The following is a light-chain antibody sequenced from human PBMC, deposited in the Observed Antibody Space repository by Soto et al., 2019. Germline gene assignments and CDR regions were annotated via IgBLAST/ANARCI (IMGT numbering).Light chain of an antibody. CDR2: GTS. V-gene: IGKV3-15*01. J-gene: IGKJ4*01. CDR1: QSVSSN. Sequence: EIVMTQSPATLSLSPGGRATLSCSASQSVSSNLAWYQQKPGQAPRLLIYGTSTRATGFPARFSGSGSGTEFTLTIRSLQSEDFAVYSCQQYKNWPLTFGGGTKVEIK. CDR3: QQYKNWPLT.